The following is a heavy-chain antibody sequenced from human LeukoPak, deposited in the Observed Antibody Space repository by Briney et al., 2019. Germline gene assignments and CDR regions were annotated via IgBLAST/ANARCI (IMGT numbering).Heavy chain of an antibody. J-gene: IGHJ1*01. D-gene: IGHD1-26*01. V-gene: IGHV3-21*06. CDR3: VRDLTGMGATTAYLDH. CDR1: GFTFSDYS. CDR2: ISRSSRHV. Sequence: PGGSLRLSCAASGFTFSDYSMNWVRQAPGKGLEWVSSISRSSRHVYYAGSVKGRFTISRDDGKNSLYLQMNSLRAEDMAVYYCVRDLTGMGATTAYLDHWGQGTLVTVSS.